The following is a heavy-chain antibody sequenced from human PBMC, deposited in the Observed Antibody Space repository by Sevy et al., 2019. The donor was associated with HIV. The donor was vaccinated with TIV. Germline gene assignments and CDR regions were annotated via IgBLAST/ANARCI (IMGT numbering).Heavy chain of an antibody. Sequence: GGSLRLSCVVSGFTFSNYYMSWVRQAPGKGLEWVSVISDSGGYTSYTDSVKGRFTISRDNSKNTLYLQMNSLRVEDTAIYYCANRAGPIFDNWDQGTLVTVSS. CDR3: ANRAGPIFDN. D-gene: IGHD6-19*01. J-gene: IGHJ4*02. CDR1: GFTFSNYY. V-gene: IGHV3-23*01. CDR2: ISDSGGYT.